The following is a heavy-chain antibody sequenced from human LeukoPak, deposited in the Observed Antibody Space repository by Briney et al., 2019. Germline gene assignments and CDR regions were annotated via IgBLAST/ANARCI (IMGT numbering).Heavy chain of an antibody. Sequence: PGRSLRLSCAASGFTFSNYGMHWVRQAPGKGLEWVAVIWYDGSNKYYADSVKGRFTISRDNSKNTLYLQMNSLRAEDTAVYYCARDCTNGVCSYGMDVWGQGTTVTVSS. CDR3: ARDCTNGVCSYGMDV. J-gene: IGHJ6*02. V-gene: IGHV3-33*01. CDR2: IWYDGSNK. CDR1: GFTFSNYG. D-gene: IGHD2-8*01.